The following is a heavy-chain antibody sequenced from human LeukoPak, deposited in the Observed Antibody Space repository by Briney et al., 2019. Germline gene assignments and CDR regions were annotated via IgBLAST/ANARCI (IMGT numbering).Heavy chain of an antibody. CDR1: GFTFSSYA. CDR3: AKALAGAFYYYYMDV. J-gene: IGHJ6*03. D-gene: IGHD1-14*01. Sequence: PGGSLRLSCAASGFTFSSYAMSWVRQAPGKGREWVSAISGSGGSTYYADSVKGRFTISRDSSKNTLYLQMNSLRAEDTAVYYCAKALAGAFYYYYMDVWGKETTVTVSS. V-gene: IGHV3-23*01. CDR2: ISGSGGST.